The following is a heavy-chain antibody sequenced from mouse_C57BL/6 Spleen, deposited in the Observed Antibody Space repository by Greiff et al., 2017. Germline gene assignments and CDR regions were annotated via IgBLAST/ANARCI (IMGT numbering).Heavy chain of an antibody. Sequence: EVNVVESEGGLVQPGSSMKLSCTASGFTFSDYYMAWVRQVPEKGLEWVANINYDGSSTYYLDSLKSRFIISRDNAKNILYLQMSSLKSEDTATYYCARGEGWFAYWGQGTLVTVSA. CDR1: GFTFSDYY. V-gene: IGHV5-16*01. CDR2: INYDGSST. CDR3: ARGEGWFAY. J-gene: IGHJ3*01.